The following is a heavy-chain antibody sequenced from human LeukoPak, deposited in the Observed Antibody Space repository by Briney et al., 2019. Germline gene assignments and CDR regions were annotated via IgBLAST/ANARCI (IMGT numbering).Heavy chain of an antibody. V-gene: IGHV3-23*01. CDR1: GFTFSTYA. J-gene: IGHJ4*02. D-gene: IGHD6-13*01. CDR3: AKRLSSSSTWYYFDY. CDR2: ITSGENT. Sequence: PGGSLRLSCAASGFTFSTYAMNWVRQAPGKGLEWVSTITSGENTYYADSVKGRFTISRDNSKNTLYLQMNSLRAEDTAVYYRAKRLSSSSTWYYFDYWGQGTLVTVSS.